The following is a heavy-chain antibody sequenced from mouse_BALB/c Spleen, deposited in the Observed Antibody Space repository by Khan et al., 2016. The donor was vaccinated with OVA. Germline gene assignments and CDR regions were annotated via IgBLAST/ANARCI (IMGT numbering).Heavy chain of an antibody. J-gene: IGHJ2*01. CDR2: IRWKCDDYET. D-gene: IGHD2-3*01. CDR1: GFTFSNYW. CDR3: WLLL. Sequence: EVKLEESGGGLVQPGGSMKLSCGASGFTFSNYWMNWVRQSPEKGLEWVAEIRWKCDDYETHYAESGQGRFTIARDEPKSSVYLQMNNLRAEDTGIYYCWLLLWGQGTTLTVSS. V-gene: IGHV6-6*02.